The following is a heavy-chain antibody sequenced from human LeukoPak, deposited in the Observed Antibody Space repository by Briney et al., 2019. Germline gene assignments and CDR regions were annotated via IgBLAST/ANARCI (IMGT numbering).Heavy chain of an antibody. D-gene: IGHD3-22*01. V-gene: IGHV3-23*01. CDR2: ISGSGGST. CDR1: GFTFSTYA. CDR3: AREPYSSGWFDY. J-gene: IGHJ5*01. Sequence: PGRSQRLSCAASGFTFSTYAMSWVRQAPGKGLEWVSAISGSGGSTYYADSEKGRFTVSRDNSKNTLYLQMNNLRAEDTAVYYCAREPYSSGWFDYWGQGTMVTVSS.